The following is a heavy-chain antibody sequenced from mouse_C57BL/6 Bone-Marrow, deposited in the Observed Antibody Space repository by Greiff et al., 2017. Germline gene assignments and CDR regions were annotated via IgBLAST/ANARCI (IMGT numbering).Heavy chain of an antibody. CDR2: IHPNRGST. CDR1: GYTFTSYW. J-gene: IGHJ2*01. D-gene: IGHD1-1*01. V-gene: IGHV1-64*01. CDR3: ARTPITTVVAPYFDD. Sequence: QVQLQQPGAELVKPGASVQLSCKASGYTFTSYWMHWVKQRPGQGLEWIGMIHPNRGSTNSNEKFKSKATLTVDKSSSTAYMQLSSLTSEDSAVYYCARTPITTVVAPYFDDWGQGTTLTVSS.